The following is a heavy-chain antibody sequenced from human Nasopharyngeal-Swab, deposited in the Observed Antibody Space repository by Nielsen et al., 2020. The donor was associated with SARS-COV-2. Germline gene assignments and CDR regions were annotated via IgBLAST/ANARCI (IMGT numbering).Heavy chain of an antibody. J-gene: IGHJ6*02. V-gene: IGHV4-34*01. Sequence: RQAPGKGLEWIGEINHSGSTNYNPSLKSRVTISVDTSKNQFSLKLSSVTAADTAVYYCARINWNYYYYYGMDVWGQGTTVTV. D-gene: IGHD1-20*01. CDR3: ARINWNYYYYYGMDV. CDR2: INHSGST.